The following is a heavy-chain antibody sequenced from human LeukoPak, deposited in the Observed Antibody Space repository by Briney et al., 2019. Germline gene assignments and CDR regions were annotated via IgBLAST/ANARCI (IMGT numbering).Heavy chain of an antibody. D-gene: IGHD6-13*01. Sequence: SETLSLTCTVSGGSISSSSYYWGWIRQPPGKGLEWIGSIYYSGSNYYNPSLKSRVTMSADTSKNQFSLKLSSVTAADTAVYYCARAFYSSSWLDYWGQGTLVTVSS. CDR2: IYYSGSN. J-gene: IGHJ4*02. CDR1: GGSISSSSYY. CDR3: ARAFYSSSWLDY. V-gene: IGHV4-39*07.